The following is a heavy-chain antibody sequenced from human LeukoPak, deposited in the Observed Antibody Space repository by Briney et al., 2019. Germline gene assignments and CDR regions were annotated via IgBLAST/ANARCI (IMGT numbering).Heavy chain of an antibody. CDR1: GFTFDDYA. Sequence: GRSLRLSCAASGFTFDDYAMHWVRQAPGKGLEWVSGISWNSGKIGYADSVKGRFTISRDNAKNSLYLQMSSLRAEDMALYYCAKAMTYGDYVSEGFDIWGQGTMVTVSS. J-gene: IGHJ3*02. CDR3: AKAMTYGDYVSEGFDI. D-gene: IGHD4-17*01. V-gene: IGHV3-9*03. CDR2: ISWNSGKI.